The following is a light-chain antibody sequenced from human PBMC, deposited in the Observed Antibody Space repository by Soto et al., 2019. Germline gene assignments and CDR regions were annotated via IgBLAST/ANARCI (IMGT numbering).Light chain of an antibody. Sequence: DIQMTQSPSSLSASVGDRVTITCRASQSISSYLNWYQQKPGKAPKLLIYAASSLQSGVPSRFSGSGSGTDFTLTTSSLQPEDFATYYCQQSYSTSPRTFGQGTKLEIK. CDR3: QQSYSTSPRT. J-gene: IGKJ2*01. CDR1: QSISSY. V-gene: IGKV1-39*01. CDR2: AAS.